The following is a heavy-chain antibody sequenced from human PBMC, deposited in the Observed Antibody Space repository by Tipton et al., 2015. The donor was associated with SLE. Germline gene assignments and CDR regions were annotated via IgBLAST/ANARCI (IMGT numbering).Heavy chain of an antibody. V-gene: IGHV4-34*01. CDR3: ARDSSGYSIFFDY. D-gene: IGHD3-22*01. CDR1: GGSISSYY. Sequence: TLSLTCTVSGGSISSYYWSWIRQPPGKGLEWIGEINHSGGANYNPSLKSRVTISVDTSKNQFSLKLSSVTAADTAVYYCARDSSGYSIFFDYWGQGTLVTVSS. CDR2: INHSGGA. J-gene: IGHJ4*02.